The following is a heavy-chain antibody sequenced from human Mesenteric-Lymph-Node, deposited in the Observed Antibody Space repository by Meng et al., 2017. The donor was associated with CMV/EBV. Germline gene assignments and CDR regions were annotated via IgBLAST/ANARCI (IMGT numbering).Heavy chain of an antibody. Sequence: KASAGISSNYAINWVRQAPGPALEWMGGILPISGKTNYAQKFQGRITITADESTNTAYLELSSLRSEDTAVYFCARVVRSGFGDFDHWGQGTLVTVSS. CDR3: ARVVRSGFGDFDH. V-gene: IGHV1-69*01. D-gene: IGHD3-3*01. J-gene: IGHJ4*02. CDR2: ILPISGKT. CDR1: AGISSNYA.